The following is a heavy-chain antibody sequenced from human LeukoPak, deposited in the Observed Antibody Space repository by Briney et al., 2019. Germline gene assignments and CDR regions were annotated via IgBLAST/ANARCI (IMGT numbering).Heavy chain of an antibody. CDR2: ISSSGNSI. CDR3: ARRGYNYGYSDY. Sequence: GGSLRLSCAASGFTFSSYEMNWVRQAPGKGLERVSYISSSGNSINYAGSVKGRFTMSRDNAKNSLYLQMNSLRAEDTAVYYCARRGYNYGYSDYWGQGTLVTVSS. D-gene: IGHD5-18*01. CDR1: GFTFSSYE. V-gene: IGHV3-48*03. J-gene: IGHJ4*02.